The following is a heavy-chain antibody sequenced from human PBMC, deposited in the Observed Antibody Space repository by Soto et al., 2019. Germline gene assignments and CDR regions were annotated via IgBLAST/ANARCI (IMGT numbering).Heavy chain of an antibody. V-gene: IGHV3-48*01. CDR2: ISHSGDSI. Sequence: PGGSLRLSCISSGFDFSDYNLNWVRQAPRKGLEWVAYISHSGDSIYYADSVEGRFIISRDHAKKSLYLQMSSLSAADSAMYYCATDGPDQQLGYWGQGTLVTVSS. CDR1: GFDFSDYN. D-gene: IGHD6-13*01. CDR3: ATDGPDQQLGY. J-gene: IGHJ4*01.